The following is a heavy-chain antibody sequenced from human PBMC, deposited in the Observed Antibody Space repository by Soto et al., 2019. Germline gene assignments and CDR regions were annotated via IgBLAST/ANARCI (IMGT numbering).Heavy chain of an antibody. CDR2: INPSGGST. J-gene: IGHJ5*02. D-gene: IGHD1-26*01. Sequence: QVQLVQSGAEVKKPGASVKVSCKASGYTFTSYYMHWVRQAPGQGLEWMGIINPSGGSTSYAQKFHGRVTMHRDTSTSTFYMELSSLRSEDTAVYYCAREWVGSYSTRWFDPWGQGTLVTVSS. CDR1: GYTFTSYY. CDR3: AREWVGSYSTRWFDP. V-gene: IGHV1-46*01.